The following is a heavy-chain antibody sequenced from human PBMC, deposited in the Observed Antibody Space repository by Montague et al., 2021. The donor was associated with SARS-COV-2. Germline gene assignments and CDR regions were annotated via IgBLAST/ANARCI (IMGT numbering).Heavy chain of an antibody. D-gene: IGHD3-3*01. CDR3: ARLGEYYDSPYYYYAMDV. V-gene: IGHV4-59*12. CDR1: GGSISPYY. CDR2: TSYSGST. Sequence: SETLSLTCTVSGGSISPYYWSWIRQSPGKGLECIGYTSYSGSTDYNPSLKSRVTISIDTSKNHFSLKLSSVTAAGTAVYYCARLGEYYDSPYYYYAMDVWGQGTTVTVSS. J-gene: IGHJ6*02.